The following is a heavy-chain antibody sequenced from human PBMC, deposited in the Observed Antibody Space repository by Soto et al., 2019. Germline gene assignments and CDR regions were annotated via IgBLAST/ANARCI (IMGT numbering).Heavy chain of an antibody. Sequence: KISCKGCGYILTSYWIVSVRQIPGKGLEWIVIIYPGYSNTRYSPSFQGQVTISADKSISTAYLKWSSLKASDTAMYYCERLGYCISTSCPDTYYYHSMDVWGKGTTVTSP. CDR1: GYILTSYW. V-gene: IGHV5-51*01. CDR3: ERLGYCISTSCPDTYYYHSMDV. CDR2: IYPGYSNT. D-gene: IGHD2-2*01. J-gene: IGHJ6*03.